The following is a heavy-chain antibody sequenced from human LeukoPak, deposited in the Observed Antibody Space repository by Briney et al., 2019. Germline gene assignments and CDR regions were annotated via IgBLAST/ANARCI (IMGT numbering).Heavy chain of an antibody. D-gene: IGHD6-19*01. CDR2: INPSGGST. CDR1: GYTFTSYY. Sequence: GASVKVSCKASGYTFTSYYMHWVRQAPGQGLEWMGIINPSGGSTSYAQKFQGRVTMTWDTSTSTVYMELSSLRSEDTAVYYCASEYSSGWSGEKRFDYWGQGTLVTVSS. J-gene: IGHJ4*02. CDR3: ASEYSSGWSGEKRFDY. V-gene: IGHV1-46*01.